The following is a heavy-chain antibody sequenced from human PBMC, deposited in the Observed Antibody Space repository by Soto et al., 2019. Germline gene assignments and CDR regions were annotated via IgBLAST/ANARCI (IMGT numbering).Heavy chain of an antibody. Sequence: QVQLVESGGGLVKPGGSLRLYCAASGFTFSEYYMSWIRQAPGKGLEWVSYISSSSSYTNYADSVKGRFTISRDNGKNSLYLQMNSLRAEDTAVYYCARDKYYGSGSYQDYWGQGTLVTVSS. CDR3: ARDKYYGSGSYQDY. D-gene: IGHD3-10*01. CDR2: ISSSSSYT. J-gene: IGHJ4*02. V-gene: IGHV3-11*06. CDR1: GFTFSEYY.